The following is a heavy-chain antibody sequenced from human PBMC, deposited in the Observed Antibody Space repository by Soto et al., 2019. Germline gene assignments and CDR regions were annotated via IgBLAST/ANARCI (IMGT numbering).Heavy chain of an antibody. V-gene: IGHV1-69*02. CDR3: ARSVDTAMVLFDY. J-gene: IGHJ4*02. CDR2: IIPILGIA. D-gene: IGHD5-18*01. Sequence: GASVKVACKASGVTFSSSTISWVRQAPGQGLEWMGRIIPILGIANYAQKFQGRVTITADKSTSTAYMELSSLRSEDTAVYHCARSVDTAMVLFDYWGQGTLVTVSS. CDR1: GVTFSSST.